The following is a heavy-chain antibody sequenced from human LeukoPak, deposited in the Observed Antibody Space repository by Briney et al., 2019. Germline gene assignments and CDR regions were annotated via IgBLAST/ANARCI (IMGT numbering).Heavy chain of an antibody. D-gene: IGHD3-10*01. Sequence: QPGGSLRLSCAASGFTFSTYWMHWVRQAPGKGPVWVSRIHGDGTFTTSADSVKGRFTISRDNAQNMVYLQMNSLRVEDTAVYYCARDLVLGSGSYGQWGQGTLVTVSS. CDR1: GFTFSTYW. CDR2: IHGDGTFT. CDR3: ARDLVLGSGSYGQ. J-gene: IGHJ4*02. V-gene: IGHV3-74*01.